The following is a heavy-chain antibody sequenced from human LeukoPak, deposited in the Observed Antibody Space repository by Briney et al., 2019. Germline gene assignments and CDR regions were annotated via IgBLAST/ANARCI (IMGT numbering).Heavy chain of an antibody. CDR3: AQGGGPGAFDY. CDR2: IVDSGGST. Sequence: PGGSLRLSCAASGFTFSNYGMSWVRQAPGKGLEWVSGIVDSGGSTYYADSVKGRFTISRDNAKNPLYLQVNSLRAEDTAVYYCAQGGGPGAFDYWGEGTLVTVSS. CDR1: GFTFSNYG. J-gene: IGHJ4*02. D-gene: IGHD3-16*01. V-gene: IGHV3-23*01.